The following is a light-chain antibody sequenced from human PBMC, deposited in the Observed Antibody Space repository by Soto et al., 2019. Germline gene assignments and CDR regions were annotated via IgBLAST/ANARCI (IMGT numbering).Light chain of an antibody. V-gene: IGKV3-20*01. Sequence: EIVLTQSPGTLSSSPGERATLSCRASQSVSASYFAWYQHKPGQAPRLLIYGASSRATGIPDRFSGSGSGTDFTLTISRLEPEDFAVYYCQQYGLSPYTFGQGTKLEI. J-gene: IGKJ2*01. CDR3: QQYGLSPYT. CDR2: GAS. CDR1: QSVSASY.